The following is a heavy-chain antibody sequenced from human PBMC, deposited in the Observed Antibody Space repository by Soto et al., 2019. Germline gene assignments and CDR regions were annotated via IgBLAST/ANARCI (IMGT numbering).Heavy chain of an antibody. CDR2: IYYSGST. CDR3: ARHRYSYGVHYFDC. Sequence: SQTLSLTCIVSGGSISNYYWSWIRPPPGKGLEWIGYIYYSGSTNYNPSLTSRVTISVDTSKNQFSLKLSSVTAADTAVYYCARHRYSYGVHYFDCWGQGTLVTVSS. J-gene: IGHJ4*02. CDR1: GGSISNYY. V-gene: IGHV4-59*08. D-gene: IGHD5-18*01.